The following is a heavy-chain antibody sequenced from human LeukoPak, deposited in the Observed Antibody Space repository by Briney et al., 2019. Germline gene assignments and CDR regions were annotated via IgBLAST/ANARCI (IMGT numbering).Heavy chain of an antibody. Sequence: SGGSLRLSCAASEFTFSPYGMHWVRQAPGKGLEWVAVISYDGSYKFYADSVKGRYTISRDNSKSTLYLQMNSLRAEDTAVYYCAKDRYSGLNTIDYWGQGTLVTVSS. D-gene: IGHD6-13*01. CDR2: ISYDGSYK. CDR1: EFTFSPYG. CDR3: AKDRYSGLNTIDY. V-gene: IGHV3-30*18. J-gene: IGHJ4*02.